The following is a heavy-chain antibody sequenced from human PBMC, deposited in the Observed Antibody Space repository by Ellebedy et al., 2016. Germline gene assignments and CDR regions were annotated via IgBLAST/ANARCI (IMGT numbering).Heavy chain of an antibody. D-gene: IGHD3-22*01. Sequence: SETLSLTCSVSGGSISSSSNYWGWIRQPPGKGLEWIGSIYYSGSTYYNPSLKSRVTISVDTSKNQFSLKLSSVTAADTAVYYCARRHYDSSGYYHGLFDYWGQGTLVTVSS. V-gene: IGHV4-39*07. CDR1: GGSISSSSNY. CDR2: IYYSGST. CDR3: ARRHYDSSGYYHGLFDY. J-gene: IGHJ4*02.